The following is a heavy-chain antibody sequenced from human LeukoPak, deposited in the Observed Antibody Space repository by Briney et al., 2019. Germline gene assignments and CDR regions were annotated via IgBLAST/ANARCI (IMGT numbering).Heavy chain of an antibody. CDR1: GGSFSGYY. V-gene: IGHV4-34*01. D-gene: IGHD1-26*01. Sequence: SETLSLTCAVYGGSFSGYYWSWIRQPPGKGLEWIGEINHSGSTNYNPSLKSRVTISVDTSKNQFSLKLSSVTAADTAVYYCASSPVGATDYWGQGTLVTVSS. J-gene: IGHJ4*02. CDR3: ASSPVGATDY. CDR2: INHSGST.